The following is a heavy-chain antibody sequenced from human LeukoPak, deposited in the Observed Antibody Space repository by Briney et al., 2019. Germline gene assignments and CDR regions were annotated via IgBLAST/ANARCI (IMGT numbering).Heavy chain of an antibody. J-gene: IGHJ5*02. CDR1: GGSISSYY. CDR3: ARDGGNNWFDP. V-gene: IGHV4-59*01. D-gene: IGHD2-15*01. CDR2: IYYSGGT. Sequence: PSETLSLTCTVSGGSISSYYWSWIRQPPGKGLEWIGYIYYSGGTNYNPSLKSRVTISVDTSKNQFSLKLSSVTAADTAVYYCARDGGNNWFDPWGQGTLVTVSS.